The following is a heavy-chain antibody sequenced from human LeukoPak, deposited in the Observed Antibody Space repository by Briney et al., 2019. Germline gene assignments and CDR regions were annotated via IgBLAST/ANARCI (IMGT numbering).Heavy chain of an antibody. D-gene: IGHD3-10*01. CDR1: GFTFSSYS. Sequence: GGSLRLSCAASGFTFSSYSMNWVRQAPGKGLEWVSSISSSSSYIYYADSVKGRFTISRDNAKNSLYLQMNSLRAEDTALYYCAKDRGTFGELSFFDYWGQGTLVTVSS. J-gene: IGHJ4*02. V-gene: IGHV3-21*04. CDR2: ISSSSSYI. CDR3: AKDRGTFGELSFFDY.